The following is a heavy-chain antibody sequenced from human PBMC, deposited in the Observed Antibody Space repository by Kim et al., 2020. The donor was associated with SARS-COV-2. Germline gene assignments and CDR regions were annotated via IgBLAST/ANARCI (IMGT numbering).Heavy chain of an antibody. D-gene: IGHD3-16*01. J-gene: IGHJ4*02. CDR3: ATEQRGSRRDFDY. V-gene: IGHV1-69*02. Sequence: YEQKFQGRVTITADKSTSTAYMELSSLRSEDTAVYYCATEQRGSRRDFDYWGQGTLVTVSS.